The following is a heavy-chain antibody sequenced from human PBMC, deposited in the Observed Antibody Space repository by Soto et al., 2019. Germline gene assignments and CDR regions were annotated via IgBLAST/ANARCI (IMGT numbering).Heavy chain of an antibody. J-gene: IGHJ4*02. Sequence: SVKVSCKASGDTFSSYTINWVRQAPGLGLEWMGRTIPILSMSNYALKFQGRLTITADKSTSTAYMELSSLRSEDTAVYYCAKAISGYNAPLDHWGQGTRVTVSS. D-gene: IGHD5-12*01. CDR2: TIPILSMS. CDR3: AKAISGYNAPLDH. V-gene: IGHV1-69*02. CDR1: GDTFSSYT.